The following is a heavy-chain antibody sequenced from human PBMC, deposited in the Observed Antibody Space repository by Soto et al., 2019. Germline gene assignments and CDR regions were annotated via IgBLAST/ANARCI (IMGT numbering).Heavy chain of an antibody. CDR1: GYTFTNYG. CDR2: VNTYNGNT. J-gene: IGHJ5*02. CDR3: ARGVGSGTYYNQYNWFDP. Sequence: ASVKVSCKASGYTFTNYGISWVRQAPGQGLEWMGWVNTYNGNTNHAQKLQGRVTMTTDTSTSTAYMELRSLRSDDTAVYYCARGVGSGTYYNQYNWFDPWGQGTLVTVSS. D-gene: IGHD3-10*01. V-gene: IGHV1-18*01.